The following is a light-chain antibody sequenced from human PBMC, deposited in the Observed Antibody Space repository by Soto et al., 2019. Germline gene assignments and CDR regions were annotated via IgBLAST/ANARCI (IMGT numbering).Light chain of an antibody. CDR1: SSNIGAGYD. J-gene: IGLJ1*01. V-gene: IGLV1-40*01. CDR3: QAYDSSRAEGV. CDR2: GNS. Sequence: QSVLTQPPSVSGAPGQRVTISCTGSSSNIGAGYDVHWFQQLPGTAPKLLIYGNSNRPSGVPDRFSGSKSGTSASLAITGLQAEDEADYYCQAYDSSRAEGVFGTGPKLTVL.